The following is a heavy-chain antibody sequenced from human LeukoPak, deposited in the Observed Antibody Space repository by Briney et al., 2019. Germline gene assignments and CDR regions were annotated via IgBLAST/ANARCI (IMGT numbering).Heavy chain of an antibody. Sequence: ASVKVSCKASGYTFTSYGISWVRQAPGQGLEWMGWISAYNGNTNYAQKLQGRVTMTTDTSTSTAYMELRSLRSDDTAVYYCARDPRYFDWYLPLDAFDIWGQGTMVTVSS. CDR1: GYTFTSYG. CDR3: ARDPRYFDWYLPLDAFDI. CDR2: ISAYNGNT. J-gene: IGHJ3*02. V-gene: IGHV1-18*01. D-gene: IGHD3-9*01.